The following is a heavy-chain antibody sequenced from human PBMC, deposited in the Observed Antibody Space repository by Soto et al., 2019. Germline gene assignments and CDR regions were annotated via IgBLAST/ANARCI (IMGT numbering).Heavy chain of an antibody. CDR3: ARRGMATIVPFDY. Sequence: GASVKVSCKASGGTFSSYAISWVRQAPGQGLEWMGGIIPIFGTANYAQKFQGRVTITADESTSTAYMELSSLRSEDTAVYYCARRGMATIVPFDYWGQGTLVTVSS. CDR2: IIPIFGTA. D-gene: IGHD5-12*01. CDR1: GGTFSSYA. J-gene: IGHJ4*02. V-gene: IGHV1-69*13.